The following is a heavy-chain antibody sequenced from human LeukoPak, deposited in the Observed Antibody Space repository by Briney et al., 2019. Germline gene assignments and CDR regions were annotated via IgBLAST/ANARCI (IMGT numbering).Heavy chain of an antibody. J-gene: IGHJ4*02. CDR1: GFTFDHYS. Sequence: GGSLRLSCAVSGFTFDHYSMHWVRQAPGKGLQWVSLISGDGGSRSYSGSVKGRFNVSRDNNKNSLYLQMNRLRPEDTAFYYCAKGADPLTWRMTTVAGTRFDFWGQGTLVTVSS. V-gene: IGHV3-43*02. CDR2: ISGDGGSR. CDR3: AKGADPLTWRMTTVAGTRFDF. D-gene: IGHD6-19*01.